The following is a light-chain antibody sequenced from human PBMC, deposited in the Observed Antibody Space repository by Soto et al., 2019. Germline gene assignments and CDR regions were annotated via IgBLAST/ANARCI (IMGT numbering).Light chain of an antibody. CDR2: DVT. CDR1: SSDVGAYNY. J-gene: IGLJ1*01. V-gene: IGLV2-14*03. CDR3: SSYTTSSTYV. Sequence: QSVLTQPASVSGSPGQSITISCTGTSSDVGAYNYVSWYQQHPGKAPKLMIYDVTNRPSGVSNRFSGAKSGYTASLTISGIQAEDEADDYCSSYTTSSTYVFGTGTKLTVL.